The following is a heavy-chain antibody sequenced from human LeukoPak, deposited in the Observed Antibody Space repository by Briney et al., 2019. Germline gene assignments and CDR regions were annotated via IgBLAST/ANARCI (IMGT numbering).Heavy chain of an antibody. CDR2: ISSSSSYI. V-gene: IGHV3-21*01. J-gene: IGHJ4*02. CDR3: VTDYGGNSQILGFDY. D-gene: IGHD4-23*01. CDR1: GFTFSSYS. Sequence: GGSLRLSCAASGFTFSSYSMNWVRQAPGKGLERVSSISSSSSYIYYADSVKGRFTISRDNAKNSLYLQMNSLRAEDTAVYYCVTDYGGNSQILGFDYWGQGTLVTVSS.